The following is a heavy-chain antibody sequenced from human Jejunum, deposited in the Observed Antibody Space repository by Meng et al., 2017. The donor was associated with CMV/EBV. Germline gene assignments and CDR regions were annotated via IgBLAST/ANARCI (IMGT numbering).Heavy chain of an antibody. CDR1: GFTFSRYT. CDR3: ARGIQRENDDFDV. Sequence: GFTFSRYTMHWVRQAPGKGLQWVGRSVQDGSNKYYAESVKGRFTFYREIYKKTMDVQRNSMRVEDTAVDYWARGIQRENDDFDVWGRGTMVTVSS. V-gene: IGHV3-30*04. J-gene: IGHJ3*01. CDR2: SVQDGSNK. D-gene: IGHD1-1*01.